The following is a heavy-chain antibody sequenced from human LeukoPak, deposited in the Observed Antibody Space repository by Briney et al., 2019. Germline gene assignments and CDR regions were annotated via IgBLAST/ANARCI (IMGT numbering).Heavy chain of an antibody. CDR2: INPNSGGT. V-gene: IGHV1-2*02. D-gene: IGHD1-26*01. J-gene: IGHJ4*02. Sequence: GASVKVSCKASGYTFTSYAMNWVRQAPGQGLEWMGWINPNSGGTNYAQKFQGRVTMTRDTSISTAYMELSRLRSDDTAVYYCASLVGANGGSDYWGQGTLVTVSS. CDR1: GYTFTSYA. CDR3: ASLVGANGGSDY.